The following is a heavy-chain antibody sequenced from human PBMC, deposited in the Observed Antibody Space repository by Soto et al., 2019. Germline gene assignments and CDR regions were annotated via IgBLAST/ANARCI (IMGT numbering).Heavy chain of an antibody. J-gene: IGHJ5*02. CDR3: ARAVAAAGTEWFDP. CDR2: INHSGST. V-gene: IGHV4-34*01. Sequence: TSETLSLTCAVYGGSFSGYYWSWIRQPPGKGLEWIGEINHSGSTNYNPSLKSRVTISVDTSKNQFSLKLSSVTAADTAVYYCARAVAAAGTEWFDPWGQGTLVTVPQ. CDR1: GGSFSGYY. D-gene: IGHD6-13*01.